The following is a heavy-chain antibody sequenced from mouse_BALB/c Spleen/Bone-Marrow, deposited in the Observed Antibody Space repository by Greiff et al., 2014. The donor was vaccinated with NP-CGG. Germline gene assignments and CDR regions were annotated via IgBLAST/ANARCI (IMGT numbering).Heavy chain of an antibody. V-gene: IGHV1-87*01. CDR2: IYPGDGDT. CDR3: ARGAYYRYDGFAY. CDR1: GYTFSSYW. Sequence: VKLVESGAELARPGASVKLPCKASGYTFSSYWMQWVKQRPGQGLEWIGSIYPGDGDTRYTQKFKGRATLTADKSSSTAYMQLSSLASEDSAVYYCARGAYYRYDGFAYWGQGTLVTVSA. D-gene: IGHD2-14*01. J-gene: IGHJ3*01.